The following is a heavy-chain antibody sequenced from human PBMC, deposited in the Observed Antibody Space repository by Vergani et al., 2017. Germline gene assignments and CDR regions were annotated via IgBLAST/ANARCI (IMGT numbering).Heavy chain of an antibody. V-gene: IGHV4-59*01. CDR3: ARARGAFDILTGYYHYYMDV. CDR1: GGSISRYY. J-gene: IGHJ6*03. Sequence: QVQLQESGPGLVKPSEILSLTCTVSGGSISRYYWTCIRQPPGKGLEWIGYIYSSGSTKYNPSLKSRVTISVDTSKNQFSLKLSSVTAADTAVYYCARARGAFDILTGYYHYYMDVWGKGTTVTVFS. D-gene: IGHD3-9*01. CDR2: IYSSGST.